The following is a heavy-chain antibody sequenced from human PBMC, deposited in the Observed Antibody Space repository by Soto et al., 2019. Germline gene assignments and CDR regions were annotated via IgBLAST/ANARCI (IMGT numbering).Heavy chain of an antibody. D-gene: IGHD1-1*01. CDR1: GYTFTSYD. CDR3: ARRAETNGWNGFGADKYYFDF. J-gene: IGHJ4*02. Sequence: WASVKVSCKASGYTFTSYDIYWVRQATGQGLEWMGWMNPNTGNSAYAQKFQGRVTVTSDTSINTVHMELSSLRSEDTAAYYCARRAETNGWNGFGADKYYFDFWGQGTLVTVSS. V-gene: IGHV1-8*01. CDR2: MNPNTGNS.